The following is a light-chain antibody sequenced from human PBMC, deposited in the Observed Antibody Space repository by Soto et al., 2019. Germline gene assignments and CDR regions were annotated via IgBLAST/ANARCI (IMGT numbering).Light chain of an antibody. Sequence: EIVLTQSPATLSLSPGERATLSCRASQSFNSYLAWYQQKPGQAPRVLIYDASNRSTGIPARFSGSGSGTDFTLTISSLEPEEIAVYFGLQRSNWTFGGGTKVEIK. CDR3: LQRSNWT. V-gene: IGKV3-11*01. J-gene: IGKJ4*01. CDR1: QSFNSY. CDR2: DAS.